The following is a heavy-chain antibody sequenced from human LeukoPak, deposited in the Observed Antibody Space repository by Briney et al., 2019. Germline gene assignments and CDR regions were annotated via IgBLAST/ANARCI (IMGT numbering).Heavy chain of an antibody. CDR1: DGSINSYY. Sequence: PSETLSLTCSVSDGSINSYYWSWIRQPPGKGLEWIGYIYYSGSTNYNPSLKSRVTISVDTSKNQFSLKLSSVTAADTAVYYCARAFSKYYFDYWGQGTLVTVSS. CDR3: ARAFSKYYFDY. D-gene: IGHD3-3*01. CDR2: IYYSGST. V-gene: IGHV4-59*01. J-gene: IGHJ4*02.